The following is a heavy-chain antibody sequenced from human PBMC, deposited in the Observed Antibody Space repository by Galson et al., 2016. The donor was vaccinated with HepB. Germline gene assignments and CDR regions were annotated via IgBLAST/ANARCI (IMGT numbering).Heavy chain of an antibody. Sequence: SLRLSCAASGFVFSNFGLSWVRQAPGKGLEWVASISTRRTTYYSDSVQGRFTISRDNSNNTLYLQMNGLRAEDTDVYYCAKERLVRRISDHWGQGTLLTVSS. CDR1: GFVFSNFG. D-gene: IGHD1-1*01. CDR3: AKERLVRRISDH. CDR2: ISTRRTT. J-gene: IGHJ4*02. V-gene: IGHV3-23*01.